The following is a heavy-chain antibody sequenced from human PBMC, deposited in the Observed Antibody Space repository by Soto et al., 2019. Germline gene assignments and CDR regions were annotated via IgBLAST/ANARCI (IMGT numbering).Heavy chain of an antibody. V-gene: IGHV1-69*12. CDR2: IIPIFGTA. Sequence: QVQLVQSGAEVKKPGSSVKVSCKASGGTFSSYAISWVRQAPGQGLEWMGGIIPIFGTANYAQKFQGRVTITADESTRTAYMELSSLRSEDTDVYYCARGTDNLAAAFHFDYWGQGTLVTVSS. CDR3: ARGTDNLAAAFHFDY. CDR1: GGTFSSYA. D-gene: IGHD6-13*01. J-gene: IGHJ4*02.